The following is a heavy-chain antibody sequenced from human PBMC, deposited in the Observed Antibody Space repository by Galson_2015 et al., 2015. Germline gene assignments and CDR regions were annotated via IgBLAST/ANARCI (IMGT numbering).Heavy chain of an antibody. Sequence: SVKVSCKASGYTFTSYDINWVRQATGQGLEWMGWMNPNSGNTGYAQKFQGRVTMTRNTSISTAYMELSSLRSEDTAVYYCARSRTREDPRIFWPENRYYYYGMDVWGQGTTVTVSS. CDR1: GYTFTSYD. V-gene: IGHV1-8*01. CDR3: ARSRTREDPRIFWPENRYYYYGMDV. CDR2: MNPNSGNT. J-gene: IGHJ6*02. D-gene: IGHD3-9*01.